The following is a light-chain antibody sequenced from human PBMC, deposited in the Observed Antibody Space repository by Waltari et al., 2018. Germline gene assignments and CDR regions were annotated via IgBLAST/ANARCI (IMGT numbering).Light chain of an antibody. V-gene: IGKV1-39*01. CDR2: TAS. CDR3: QQTYRAPLI. Sequence: DIKLTQSPSSLSASVGDRVTITCRASQNIRNDLNWYKHKPGKAPKLLIYTASTLQTGVPSRFSAIGSGSDFTLTINDLQPDDFATYYCQQTYRAPLIFGGGTKVEIE. J-gene: IGKJ4*01. CDR1: QNIRND.